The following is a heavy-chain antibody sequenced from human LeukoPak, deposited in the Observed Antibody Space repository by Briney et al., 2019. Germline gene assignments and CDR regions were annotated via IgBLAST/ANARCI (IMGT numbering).Heavy chain of an antibody. CDR1: GFTFSSYS. D-gene: IGHD3-16*01. V-gene: IGHV3-7*03. CDR3: ARDGD. J-gene: IGHJ4*02. Sequence: QPGGSLRLSCAASGFTFSSYSMNWVRQAPGKGLEWVANIKQDGSERYYVDSVKGRFIISRDNAQNSLFLLMNSLRAEDTAVYYCARDGDWGQGTLVTVSS. CDR2: IKQDGSER.